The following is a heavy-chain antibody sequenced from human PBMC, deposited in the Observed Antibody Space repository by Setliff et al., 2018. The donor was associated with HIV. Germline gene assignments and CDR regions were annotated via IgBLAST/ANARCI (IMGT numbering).Heavy chain of an antibody. J-gene: IGHJ4*02. CDR3: VNPSGAMGDFDS. CDR1: GDSMISRPYY. CDR2: IFYSGSI. D-gene: IGHD3-16*01. Sequence: SETLSLACTVSGDSMISRPYYWGWIRQSPGKGLEWIGNIFYSGSIYSNPSLKSRINLSIDTSKNQFSLKLTSVTAADTAVYYCVNPSGAMGDFDSWGQGTLVTVSS. V-gene: IGHV4-39*01.